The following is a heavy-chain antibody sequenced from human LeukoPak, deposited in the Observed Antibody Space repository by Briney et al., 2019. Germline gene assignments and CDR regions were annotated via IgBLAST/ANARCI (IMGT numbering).Heavy chain of an antibody. D-gene: IGHD4-17*01. CDR3: AKDFGDYGDYPSDY. CDR2: IKQDGSEK. V-gene: IGHV3-7*03. CDR1: GFTFSSYA. J-gene: IGHJ4*02. Sequence: PGGSLRLSCAASGFTFSSYAMSWVRQAPGKGLEWVANIKQDGSEKYYVDSVKGRFTISRDNAKNSLYLQMNSLRAEDTAVYYCAKDFGDYGDYPSDYWGQGTLVTVSS.